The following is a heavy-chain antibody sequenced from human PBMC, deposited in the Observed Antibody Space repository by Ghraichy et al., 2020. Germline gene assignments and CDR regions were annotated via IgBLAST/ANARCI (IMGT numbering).Heavy chain of an antibody. D-gene: IGHD3-22*01. CDR2: VNAKSGGT. CDR3: ARVLSSSDDFEY. V-gene: IGHV1-2*02. CDR1: GYTFTDYY. J-gene: IGHJ4*02. Sequence: ASVKVSCKASGYTFTDYYIHWVRQAPGQGHEWMGWVNAKSGGTKYVEKFQGRLTMTRDTSSTTADMELTGLRSDDTALYYCARVLSSSDDFEYWGQGTLVTVSS.